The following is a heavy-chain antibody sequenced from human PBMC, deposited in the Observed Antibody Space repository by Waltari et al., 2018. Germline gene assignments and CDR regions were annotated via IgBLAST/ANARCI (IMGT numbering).Heavy chain of an antibody. D-gene: IGHD1-1*01. CDR2: VRSKHNNFAT. Sequence: EVQVVESGGGFIQTGESLRPSCVASGVTIGGTAMEWVRQSPGKGLQWIGLVRSKHNNFATVYAESMRGRSMVSRNASMNTAYLQIDNVTPDDTAVYYCTTGIVELESERAAFWGRGVLVTVTS. V-gene: IGHV3-73*01. CDR3: TTGIVELESERAAF. J-gene: IGHJ4*02. CDR1: GVTIGGTA.